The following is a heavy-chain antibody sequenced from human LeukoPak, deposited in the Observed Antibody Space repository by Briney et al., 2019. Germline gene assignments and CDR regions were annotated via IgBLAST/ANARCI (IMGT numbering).Heavy chain of an antibody. Sequence: AASVKVSCKASGGTFSSYAISWMRQAPGQGLEWMGGIIPIFGTANYAQKFQGRVTITADESTSTAYMELSSLRSEDTAVYHCARAAARADWGQGTLVTVSS. J-gene: IGHJ4*02. CDR1: GGTFSSYA. D-gene: IGHD6-6*01. V-gene: IGHV1-69*13. CDR2: IIPIFGTA. CDR3: ARAAARAD.